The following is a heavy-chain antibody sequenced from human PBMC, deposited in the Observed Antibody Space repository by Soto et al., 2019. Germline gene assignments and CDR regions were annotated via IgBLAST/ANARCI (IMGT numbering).Heavy chain of an antibody. J-gene: IGHJ4*02. CDR2: ISGGGGST. V-gene: IGHV3-23*01. CDR3: ASRSSGWYFDY. CDR1: GFTFSSYA. Sequence: EVQLLESGGGLVQPGGSLRLSCAASGFTFSSYAMNWVRQGPGKGLEGVSVISGGGGSTYYADSVKGRFTISRDNSKNTLYLQMNSLRAEDTAVYYCASRSSGWYFDYWGQGTLVTVSS. D-gene: IGHD6-19*01.